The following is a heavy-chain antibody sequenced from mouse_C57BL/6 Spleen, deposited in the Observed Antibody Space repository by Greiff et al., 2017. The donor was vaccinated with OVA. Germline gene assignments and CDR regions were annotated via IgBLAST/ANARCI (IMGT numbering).Heavy chain of an antibody. CDR1: GYAFSSSW. CDR2: IYPGDGDT. Sequence: VKLLESGPELVKPGASVKISCKASGYAFSSSWMNWVKQRPGKGLEWIGRIYPGDGDTNYNGKFKGKATLTADKSSSTAYMQLSSLTSEDSAVYFCARSLLSRDFDYWGQGTTLTVSS. CDR3: ARSLLSRDFDY. D-gene: IGHD1-1*01. J-gene: IGHJ2*01. V-gene: IGHV1-82*01.